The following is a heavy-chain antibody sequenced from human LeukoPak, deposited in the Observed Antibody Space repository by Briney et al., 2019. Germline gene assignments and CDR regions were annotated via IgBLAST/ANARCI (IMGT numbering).Heavy chain of an antibody. CDR1: DASISSSRFY. D-gene: IGHD3-3*01. CDR2: ASYSGGT. J-gene: IGHJ6*02. CDR3: ARQLPFGRSFYYGLDV. V-gene: IGHV4-39*01. Sequence: SETLSLTCDVSDASISSSRFYWGWIRQPPGKGLEWIGSASYSGGTHYNPSLKSRVTISVDTSKNQFSLRLTSVTAADTAVYYCARQLPFGRSFYYGLDVWGQGTTVTVSS.